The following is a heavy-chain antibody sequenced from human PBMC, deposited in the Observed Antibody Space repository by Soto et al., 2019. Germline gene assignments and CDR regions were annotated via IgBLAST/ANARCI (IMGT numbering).Heavy chain of an antibody. Sequence: EMQLGESGGGLVKPGGSLRLSCAVSGYAFEVAWMNWVRQAPGKGLEWVGRIKSKPDGGTTEYAAPVEGRFTISRDDYTRTLYLHRNSLRTEDTAVYYCTTGRRDYYGNSYMDLWGKGTTVTVSS. CDR2: IKSKPDGGTT. V-gene: IGHV3-15*01. CDR1: GYAFEVAW. CDR3: TTGRRDYYGNSYMDL. J-gene: IGHJ6*03. D-gene: IGHD3-22*01.